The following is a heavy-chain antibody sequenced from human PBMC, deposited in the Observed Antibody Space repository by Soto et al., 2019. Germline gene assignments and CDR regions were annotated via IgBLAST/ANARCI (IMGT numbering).Heavy chain of an antibody. Sequence: QVQLVQSGAEVKKPGASVKVSCKASGYTFTDYHVHWVRQAPGQGLEWMGWINPYNGATNYAQKFQGRVSLTRDTSISTAHLELNSLKSADTAMYYCATTWGQYSSAWQKLDVWGQGITVTVSS. CDR2: INPYNGAT. D-gene: IGHD6-19*01. J-gene: IGHJ6*02. V-gene: IGHV1-2*02. CDR3: ATTWGQYSSAWQKLDV. CDR1: GYTFTDYH.